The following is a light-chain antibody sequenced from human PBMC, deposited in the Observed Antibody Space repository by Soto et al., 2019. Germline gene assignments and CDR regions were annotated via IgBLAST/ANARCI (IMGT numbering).Light chain of an antibody. CDR2: RAS. CDR1: SSNIGSNY. V-gene: IGLV1-47*01. Sequence: QSVLTQSPSASGTPGQRVTISCSGSSSNIGSNYVYWYQQVPGTAPRLLMYRASQRPSGVPDRFSGSKSGTSASLAISGLRSEDEADYYCAAWDDTLNGLVFGGGTQLTVL. CDR3: AAWDDTLNGLV. J-gene: IGLJ2*01.